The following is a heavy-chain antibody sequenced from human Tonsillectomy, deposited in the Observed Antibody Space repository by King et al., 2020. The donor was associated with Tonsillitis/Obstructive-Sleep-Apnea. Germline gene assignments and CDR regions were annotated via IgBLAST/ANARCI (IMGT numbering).Heavy chain of an antibody. D-gene: IGHD4-17*01. J-gene: IGHJ2*01. CDR2: IFSNDEK. V-gene: IGHV2-26*01. Sequence: TLKESGPVLVKPTETLTLTCTVSGFSLSNARMGVSWIRQPPGKALEWLAHIFSNDEKYYSTSLKSRLTISKDTSKSQVVLTMTNMDPVDTATYYCARILVYGRRVPYWYFDLWGRGTLVTVSS. CDR1: GFSLSNARMG. CDR3: ARILVYGRRVPYWYFDL.